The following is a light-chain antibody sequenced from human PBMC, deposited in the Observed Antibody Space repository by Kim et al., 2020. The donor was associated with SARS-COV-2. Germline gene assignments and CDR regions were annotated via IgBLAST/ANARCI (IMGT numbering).Light chain of an antibody. CDR1: QSVSSSY. CDR2: DAS. Sequence: EIVLTQSPGTLSLSPGERATLSCRASQSVSSSYLAWYQQKPGQAPRLLIYDASSRATGIPDRFSGSGSGTDFTLTISRLEPDDFAMYYCQQYGTSPNTFGGGTKVDIK. V-gene: IGKV3-20*01. J-gene: IGKJ4*01. CDR3: QQYGTSPNT.